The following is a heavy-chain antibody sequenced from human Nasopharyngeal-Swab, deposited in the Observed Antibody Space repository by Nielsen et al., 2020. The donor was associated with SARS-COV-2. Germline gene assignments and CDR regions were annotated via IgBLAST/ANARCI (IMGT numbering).Heavy chain of an antibody. CDR2: IYYSGST. V-gene: IGHV4-59*01. D-gene: IGHD6-13*01. Sequence: WIRQPPGKGLEWIGYIYYSGSTKYNPSLKSRVTISVDTSNNQFTLKLSSVTAADTAVYYCAGRDSSSWKYYYYYYGMDVWGQGTTVTVSS. CDR3: AGRDSSSWKYYYYYYGMDV. J-gene: IGHJ6*02.